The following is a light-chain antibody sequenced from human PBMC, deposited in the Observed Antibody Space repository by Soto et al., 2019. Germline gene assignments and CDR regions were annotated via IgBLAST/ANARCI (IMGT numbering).Light chain of an antibody. J-gene: IGLJ2*01. CDR3: SSYTTSSTLI. Sequence: QSALTQPASVSGSPGQSITISCTGTSSDVGAYNYVSWYQQHPGKAPKAMIYDVTNRPSGVSNRFSGSKSGNTAYLTISGLQAEDEADYYCSSYTTSSTLIFGGGTQLTVL. CDR1: SSDVGAYNY. CDR2: DVT. V-gene: IGLV2-14*03.